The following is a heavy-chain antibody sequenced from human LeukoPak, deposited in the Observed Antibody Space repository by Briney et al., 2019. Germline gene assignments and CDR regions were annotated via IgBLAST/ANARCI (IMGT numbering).Heavy chain of an antibody. CDR1: GFTFDDYA. CDR2: ISWNSGRT. CDR3: AKDIYSGNLDSCWSSGH. Sequence: HPGGSLRLSCAASGFTFDDYAMHWVRHAPGKGLEWVSSISWNSGRTGYADSVKGRFTISRDNAKNSLYLQMNSLRGEDTALYYCAKDIYSGNLDSCWSSGHWGQGTLVTVSS. V-gene: IGHV3-9*01. J-gene: IGHJ4*02. D-gene: IGHD6-19*01.